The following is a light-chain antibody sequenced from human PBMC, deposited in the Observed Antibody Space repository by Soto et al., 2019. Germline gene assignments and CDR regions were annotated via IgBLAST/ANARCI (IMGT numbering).Light chain of an antibody. CDR2: GAS. J-gene: IGKJ1*01. CDR1: QSVDSN. CDR3: HQYNNWPPT. V-gene: IGKV3-15*01. Sequence: EIVLTPSPGTLSLSPGDRATLSCRASQSVDSNLAWYQLKPGQAPRLLIYGASTRATGLPPRFSGSGSGTDFTLTISSLQSEDFAVYTCHQYNNWPPTFGQGTKVDIK.